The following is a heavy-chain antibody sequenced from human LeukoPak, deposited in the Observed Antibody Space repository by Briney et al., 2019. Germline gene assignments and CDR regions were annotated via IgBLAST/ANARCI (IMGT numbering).Heavy chain of an antibody. CDR1: GFTFSSYA. J-gene: IGHJ3*02. V-gene: IGHV3-30-3*01. CDR2: ISYDGSNK. Sequence: GGSLRLSCAASGFTFSSYAMHWVRQAPGKGLEWVAVISYDGSNKYYADSVKGRFTISRDNAKNSLYLQMNSLRAEDTAVYFCARGRGYSYGSDAFDIWGQGTMVTVSS. CDR3: ARGRGYSYGSDAFDI. D-gene: IGHD5-18*01.